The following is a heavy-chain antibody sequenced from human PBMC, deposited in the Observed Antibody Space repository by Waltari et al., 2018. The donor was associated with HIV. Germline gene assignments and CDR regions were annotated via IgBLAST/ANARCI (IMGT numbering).Heavy chain of an antibody. J-gene: IGHJ4*02. Sequence: EVQLVESGGGLVKSGGSLRLSCAVPGLSFGGCGMSWVRQAPGKGLEWVANIKEDGSEKYYVDSVKGRFTISRDNAKNSLYLQMNSLRAEDTAMYYCARARYCSSISCSYFDDWGQGTLVTVSS. CDR3: ARARYCSSISCSYFDD. CDR1: GLSFGGCG. V-gene: IGHV3-7*01. CDR2: IKEDGSEK. D-gene: IGHD2-2*01.